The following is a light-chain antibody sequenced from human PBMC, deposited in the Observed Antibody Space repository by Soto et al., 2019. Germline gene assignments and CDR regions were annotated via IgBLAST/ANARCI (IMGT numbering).Light chain of an antibody. CDR1: QSVSSN. CDR3: HQYDNWPKT. J-gene: IGKJ5*01. Sequence: IVMTQSPATLSVSPWERATLSCRASQSVSSNLAWYQQKPRQAPSLLIYGASTRATGIPARFSGSGSGTEFTPPISSLQYEDFAVYYCHQYDNWPKTFGQGTRLEIK. V-gene: IGKV3-15*01. CDR2: GAS.